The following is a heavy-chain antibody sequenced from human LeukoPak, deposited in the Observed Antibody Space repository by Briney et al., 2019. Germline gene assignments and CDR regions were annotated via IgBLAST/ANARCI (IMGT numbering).Heavy chain of an antibody. CDR2: IRSKAYGGTT. V-gene: IGHV3-49*03. D-gene: IGHD1-26*01. J-gene: IGHJ4*02. Sequence: GGSLRLSCTASGFTFGDYAMSWFRQAPGKGLEWVGFIRSKAYGGTTEYAVSVKGRFTISRDDSKSIAYLQMNSLKTEDTAVYYCTRLLSGATYYFDYWGQGTLVTVSS. CDR3: TRLLSGATYYFDY. CDR1: GFTFGDYA.